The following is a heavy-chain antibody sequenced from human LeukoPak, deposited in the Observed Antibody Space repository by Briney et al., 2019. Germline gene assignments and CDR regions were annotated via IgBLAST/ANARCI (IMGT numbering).Heavy chain of an antibody. CDR2: ISGSGGST. J-gene: IGHJ4*02. CDR3: AKDARRTFGLSSGLYRGSYYFDY. D-gene: IGHD6-19*01. CDR1: GFTFSSYW. Sequence: GGSLRLSCAASGFTFSSYWMHWVRQAPGKGLGWVSAISGSGGSTYYADSVKGRFTISRDNSKNTLFLQVNSLRAEDTAVYYCAKDARRTFGLSSGLYRGSYYFDYWGQGTLVTVSS. V-gene: IGHV3-23*01.